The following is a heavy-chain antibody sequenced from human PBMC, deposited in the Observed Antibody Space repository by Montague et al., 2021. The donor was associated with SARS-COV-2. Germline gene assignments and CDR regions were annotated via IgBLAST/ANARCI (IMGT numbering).Heavy chain of an antibody. D-gene: IGHD6-13*01. CDR2: SNHGGST. Sequence: SETLSLTCAVSGGSFSDYYWSWIRQPPGKGLEWIGDSNHGGSTNYNPSLNSLITIFVTTSKHQFSLMLYSVTAADTAVYYCARGLLSMNMAAVVVLGCIYYFDSWGQGTLVAVSS. V-gene: IGHV4-34*01. CDR1: GGSFSDYY. CDR3: ARGLLSMNMAAVVVLGCIYYFDS. J-gene: IGHJ4*02.